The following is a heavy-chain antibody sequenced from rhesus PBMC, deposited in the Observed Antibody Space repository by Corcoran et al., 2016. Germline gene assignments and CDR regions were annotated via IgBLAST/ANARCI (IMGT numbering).Heavy chain of an antibody. CDR2: IDGNSAST. D-gene: IGHD2-15*01. J-gene: IGHJ5-2*02. CDR1: GGSISGYYY. Sequence: QVKLQQWGEGLVKPSETLSLTCAVYGGSISGYYYWSWIRQPPGKGLEWIGNIDGNSASTNYNPSLKNRVTISKDTSKNQFSLKLSSVTAADTAVYYCARDRAIFYTRNSLDVWGRGVLVTVSS. CDR3: ARDRAIFYTRNSLDV. V-gene: IGHV4-73*01.